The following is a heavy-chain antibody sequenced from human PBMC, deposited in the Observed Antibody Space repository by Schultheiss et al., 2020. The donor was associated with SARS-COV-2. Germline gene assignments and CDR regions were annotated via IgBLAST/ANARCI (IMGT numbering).Heavy chain of an antibody. CDR2: IYYSGST. V-gene: IGHV4-59*12. CDR1: GGSISSYY. CDR3: ARATTVTTFFYDYYGMDV. Sequence: SETLSLTCTVSGGSISSYYWNWIRQPPGKGLEWIGYIYYSGSTNYNPSLKSRVTISVDTSKNQFSLKLSSVTAADTAVYYCARATTVTTFFYDYYGMDVWGQGTTVTVSS. D-gene: IGHD4-11*01. J-gene: IGHJ6*02.